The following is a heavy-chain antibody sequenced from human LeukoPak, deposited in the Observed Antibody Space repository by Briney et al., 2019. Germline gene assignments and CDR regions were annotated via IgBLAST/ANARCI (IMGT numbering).Heavy chain of an antibody. D-gene: IGHD3-10*01. Sequence: SETLSLTCAVHGGSFSGYYWSWFRQPPGKGLAWIGEINHSGSTNYNPSLKSRVTISVDTSKNQFSLKLSSVTAADTAVYYCARVEVGYYYGSGSYVGLDYWGQGTLVTVSS. CDR2: INHSGST. CDR1: GGSFSGYY. J-gene: IGHJ4*02. V-gene: IGHV4-34*01. CDR3: ARVEVGYYYGSGSYVGLDY.